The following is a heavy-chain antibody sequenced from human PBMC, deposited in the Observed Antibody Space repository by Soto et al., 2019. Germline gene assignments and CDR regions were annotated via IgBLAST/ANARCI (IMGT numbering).Heavy chain of an antibody. D-gene: IGHD3-10*01. V-gene: IGHV3-23*01. CDR2: ISGSGGSK. CDR3: AKYQLQWFGELPDY. CDR1: GFTFSGYA. J-gene: IGHJ4*02. Sequence: GGSLRLSCAASGFTFSGYAMSWVRQAPGKGLEWVSAISGSGGSKYYADSVKGRFTISRDNSKNTLYLQMNSLRAEDTAVYYCAKYQLQWFGELPDYWGQGTLVTVSS.